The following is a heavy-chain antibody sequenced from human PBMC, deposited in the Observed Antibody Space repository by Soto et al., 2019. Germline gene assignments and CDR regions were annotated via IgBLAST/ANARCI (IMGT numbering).Heavy chain of an antibody. V-gene: IGHV3-23*01. CDR3: AYSSTPFDY. CDR1: GFTFSSYA. D-gene: IGHD6-13*01. J-gene: IGHJ4*02. Sequence: TASGFTFSSYAMSWVRQAPGKGLEWVSAISGSGGSTYYADSVKGRFTISRDNSKNTLYLQMNSLRAEDTDVYYCAYSSTPFDYWGQGTLVTVSS. CDR2: ISGSGGST.